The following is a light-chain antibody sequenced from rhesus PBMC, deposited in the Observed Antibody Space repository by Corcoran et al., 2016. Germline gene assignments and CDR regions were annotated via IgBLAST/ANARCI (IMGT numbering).Light chain of an antibody. Sequence: QAALTKPRSVSGSPGQPVTISCTGTSSDIGGYNYVSWYQQNPGTAPKLMIYEVSKRPSGVSDRFSGSKSGNTASLTISGLQAEDEAAYYCSSYAGSNTCIFGAGTRLTVL. CDR2: EVS. V-gene: IGLV2-32*02. CDR3: SSYAGSNTCI. J-gene: IGLJ1*01. CDR1: SSDIGGYNY.